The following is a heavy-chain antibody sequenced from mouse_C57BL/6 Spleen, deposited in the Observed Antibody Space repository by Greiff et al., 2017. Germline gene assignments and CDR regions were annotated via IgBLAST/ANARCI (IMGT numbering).Heavy chain of an antibody. V-gene: IGHV1-52*01. CDR3: ARKGYYCNHWYFDV. CDR2: IDPSDSET. J-gene: IGHJ1*03. Sequence: QVQLQQPGAELVRPGSSVKLSCKASGYTFTSYWMHWVKQRPIQGLEWIGNIDPSDSETHYNQKFKDKATLTVDKSSSTAYMQLSSLTSEDSAVYSGARKGYYCNHWYFDVWGTGTTVTVSS. CDR1: GYTFTSYW. D-gene: IGHD2-1*01.